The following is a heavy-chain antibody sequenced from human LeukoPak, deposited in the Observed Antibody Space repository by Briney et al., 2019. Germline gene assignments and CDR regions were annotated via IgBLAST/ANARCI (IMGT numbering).Heavy chain of an antibody. V-gene: IGHV1-8*01. J-gene: IGHJ6*03. D-gene: IGHD3-3*01. CDR1: GYTFTSYD. CDR3: ARFAAHDFWSGYYTPPRGRGNYYYYYYMDV. Sequence: GASVKVSCKASGYTFTSYDINWVRQATGQGLEWMGWMNPNSGNTGYAQKFQGRVTITRNTSISTAYMELSSLRSEDTAVYYCARFAAHDFWSGYYTPPRGRGNYYYYYYMDVWGKGTTVTVSS. CDR2: MNPNSGNT.